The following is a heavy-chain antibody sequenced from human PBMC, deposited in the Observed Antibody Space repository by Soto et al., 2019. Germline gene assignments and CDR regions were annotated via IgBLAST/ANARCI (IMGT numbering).Heavy chain of an antibody. D-gene: IGHD3-16*01. V-gene: IGHV1-18*01. CDR2: VSANNGHT. J-gene: IGHJ6*02. CDR3: ARHVRYDYVWGNYYGMDV. CDR1: GFTFSNYG. Sequence: ASVKVSCKASGFTFSNYGLNWVRQAPGQGLEWMGWVSANNGHTNYAQNLQGRVSMTTDTSTSTAYMELRSLRSDDTAVYYCARHVRYDYVWGNYYGMDVWGQGTTVTVSS.